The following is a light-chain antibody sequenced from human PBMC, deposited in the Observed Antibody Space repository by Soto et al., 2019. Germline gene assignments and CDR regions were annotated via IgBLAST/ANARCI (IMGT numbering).Light chain of an antibody. Sequence: EIVLTQSPGTLSLSPGERATLSCRASQSVTSTHLAWYQQKPGQAPRLLIYDASTRATGIPDRFSASGSGTDFTLSINRLEPEDFAVYYCQLLETCGQGTKV. CDR2: DAS. CDR1: QSVTSTH. CDR3: QLLET. J-gene: IGKJ1*01. V-gene: IGKV3-20*01.